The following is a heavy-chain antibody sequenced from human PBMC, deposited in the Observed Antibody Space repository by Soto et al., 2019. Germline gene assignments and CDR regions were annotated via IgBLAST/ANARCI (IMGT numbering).Heavy chain of an antibody. CDR2: ISAYNGNT. V-gene: IGHV1-18*01. D-gene: IGHD6-13*01. J-gene: IGHJ4*02. Sequence: ASVKVSCKASGYTFTSYGISWVRQAPGQGLEWMGWISAYNGNTNYAQKLQGRVTMTTDTSTSTAYMELRSLRSDDTAVYYCARVPRNSSSWYGRDYWGQGTLVTVSS. CDR3: ARVPRNSSSWYGRDY. CDR1: GYTFTSYG.